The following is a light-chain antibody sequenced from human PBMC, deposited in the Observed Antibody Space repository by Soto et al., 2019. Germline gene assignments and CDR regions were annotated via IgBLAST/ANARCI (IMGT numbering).Light chain of an antibody. CDR2: SNN. CDR1: TSNIGGNV. J-gene: IGLJ3*02. V-gene: IGLV1-44*01. Sequence: QSVLTQPPSASGTPGQRVTISCSGSTSNIGGNVVNWYQQLPGTAPKLLIYSNNQRPSGVPGRFSGSKSGTSASLAISGLQSEDEADYYCAAWDDSLNGPVFGGGTKLTVL. CDR3: AAWDDSLNGPV.